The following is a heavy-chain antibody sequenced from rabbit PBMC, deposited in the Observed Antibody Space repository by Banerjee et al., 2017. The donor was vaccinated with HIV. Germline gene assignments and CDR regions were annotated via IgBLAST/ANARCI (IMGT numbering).Heavy chain of an antibody. Sequence: QSLEESGGGLVQPEGSLTLTCTASGFSFSSSYYMCWVRQAPGKGLEWIGCIYTGSSGTTAYASWVNGRFTISKTSSTTVTLQMTSLTAADTATYFCAREGASISGYYLWGPGTLVTVS. CDR1: GFSFSSSYY. D-gene: IGHD1-1*01. CDR3: AREGASISGYYL. V-gene: IGHV1S40*01. CDR2: IYTGSSGTT. J-gene: IGHJ4*01.